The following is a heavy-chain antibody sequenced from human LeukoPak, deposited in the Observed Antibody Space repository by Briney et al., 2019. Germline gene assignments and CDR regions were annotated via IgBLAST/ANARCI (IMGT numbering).Heavy chain of an antibody. CDR2: ISYDGFNN. Sequence: GSLRLSCAASGFTFRSYAMHWVRQAPGKGLEWVAVISYDGFNNYYADSVRGRFTISRDNSKNTLYVQMNSLRPEDTAVYYCAKDGYCDSASCYGWFDPWGQGTLVTVSS. CDR3: AKDGYCDSASCYGWFDP. V-gene: IGHV3-30*04. D-gene: IGHD2-2*03. CDR1: GFTFRSYA. J-gene: IGHJ5*02.